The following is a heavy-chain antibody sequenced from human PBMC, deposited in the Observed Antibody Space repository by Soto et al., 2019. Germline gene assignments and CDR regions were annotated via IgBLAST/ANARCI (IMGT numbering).Heavy chain of an antibody. Sequence: GGSLRLSCAASGFTFSSYGMHWVRQAPGKGLEWVAVISYDGSNKYYADSVKGRFTISRDNSKNTLYLQMNSLRAEDTAVYYCANQEEQQLVPDYWGQGTLVTVSS. D-gene: IGHD6-13*01. V-gene: IGHV3-30*18. CDR1: GFTFSSYG. CDR3: ANQEEQQLVPDY. CDR2: ISYDGSNK. J-gene: IGHJ4*02.